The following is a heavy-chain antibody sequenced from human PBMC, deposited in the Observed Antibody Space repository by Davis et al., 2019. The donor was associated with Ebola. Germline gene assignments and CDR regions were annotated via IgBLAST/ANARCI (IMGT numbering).Heavy chain of an antibody. J-gene: IGHJ4*02. CDR2: INPNDGRT. D-gene: IGHD1-1*01. CDR3: ARDTAGTQRGFDY. Sequence: ASVKVSCKASGYTFTNYYMHWVRQAPGQGLEWMGMINPNDGRTIYAQKFQGRVTVTRDTSTTTVYMDLSSLTPDDTAVYYCARDTAGTQRGFDYWGQGTLVTVSS. CDR1: GYTFTNYY. V-gene: IGHV1-46*01.